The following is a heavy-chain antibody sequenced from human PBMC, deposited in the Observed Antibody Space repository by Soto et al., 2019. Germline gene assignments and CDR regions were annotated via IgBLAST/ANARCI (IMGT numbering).Heavy chain of an antibody. J-gene: IGHJ6*02. V-gene: IGHV3-30*18. Sequence: GGSLRLSCAASGFTFSSYGMHWVRQAPGKGLEWVAVISYDGSNKYYADSVKGRFTISRDNSKNTLYLQMNSLRAEDTAVYYCAKGLMVRGVRPQTGRYYYSYSGMDVWGQGTKVTVS. CDR2: ISYDGSNK. CDR3: AKGLMVRGVRPQTGRYYYSYSGMDV. CDR1: GFTFSSYG. D-gene: IGHD3-10*01.